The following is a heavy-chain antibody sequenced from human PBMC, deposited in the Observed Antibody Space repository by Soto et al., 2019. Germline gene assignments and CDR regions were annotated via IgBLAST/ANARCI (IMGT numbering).Heavy chain of an antibody. CDR2: ISAYNANA. CDR1: GYTFRNFG. J-gene: IGHJ4*02. CDR3: ARENSYFYY. V-gene: IGHV1-18*01. Sequence: QIQLLQSGAEVKKPGASVKVTCKASGYTFRNFGISWVRQAPGQGLEWMGWISAYNANANYAQKFQGRLTMTADTSTSTAYMELRSRRSDDTAVYYCARENSYFYYWGQGTLVTVSS.